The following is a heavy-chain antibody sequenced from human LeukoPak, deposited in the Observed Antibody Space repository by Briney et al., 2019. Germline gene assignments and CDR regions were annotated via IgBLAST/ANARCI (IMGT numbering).Heavy chain of an antibody. Sequence: GGSLRLSCAASGFIFSSYAMSWVRQTPGKGLEWVSRISESGGSTYYADSVKGRFTIPGDNSKNTLYLQMNSLRAEDTAVYYCAKDRGSSWYGTSDYWGQGTLVTASS. CDR3: AKDRGSSWYGTSDY. V-gene: IGHV3-23*01. J-gene: IGHJ4*02. CDR2: ISESGGST. CDR1: GFIFSSYA. D-gene: IGHD6-13*01.